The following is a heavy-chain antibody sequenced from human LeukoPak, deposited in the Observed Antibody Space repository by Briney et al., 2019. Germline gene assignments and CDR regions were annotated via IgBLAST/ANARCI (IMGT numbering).Heavy chain of an antibody. D-gene: IGHD2-15*01. Sequence: SETLSLTCTVAGGSISSYYWSWIRQPPGKGLEWIGYIYYSGSTNYNPSLKSRVTISGDTSKNQFSLKLSSVTAADTAVYYCARENSPDYCSGASCYFDYWGQGTLVTVSP. CDR2: IYYSGST. V-gene: IGHV4-59*01. CDR1: GGSISSYY. CDR3: ARENSPDYCSGASCYFDY. J-gene: IGHJ4*02.